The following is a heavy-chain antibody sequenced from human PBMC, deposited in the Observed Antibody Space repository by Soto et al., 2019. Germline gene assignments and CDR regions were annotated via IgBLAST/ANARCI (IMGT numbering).Heavy chain of an antibody. D-gene: IGHD6-13*01. CDR3: ALQTGYSSSWYGYYYYGMDV. Sequence: PSETLSLTCTVSGGSISSSSYYWGWIRQPPGKGLEWIGSIYYSGSTYYNPSLKSRVTISVDTSKNQFSLKLSSVTAADTAVYYRALQTGYSSSWYGYYYYGMDVWGQGTTVTVSS. V-gene: IGHV4-39*01. CDR2: IYYSGST. CDR1: GGSISSSSYY. J-gene: IGHJ6*02.